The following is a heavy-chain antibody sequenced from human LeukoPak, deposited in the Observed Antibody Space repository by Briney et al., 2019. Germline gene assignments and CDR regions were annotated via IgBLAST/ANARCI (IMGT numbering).Heavy chain of an antibody. Sequence: GGSLRLSCAASGFTFSIYGMHWVRQAPGKGLEWVAVIWYDGSNKYYADSVKGRFTISRDNSKNTLYLQMNSLRADDTAVYYCASRSPALDYWGQGTLVTVSS. J-gene: IGHJ4*02. V-gene: IGHV3-33*01. D-gene: IGHD2-2*01. CDR2: IWYDGSNK. CDR3: ASRSPALDY. CDR1: GFTFSIYG.